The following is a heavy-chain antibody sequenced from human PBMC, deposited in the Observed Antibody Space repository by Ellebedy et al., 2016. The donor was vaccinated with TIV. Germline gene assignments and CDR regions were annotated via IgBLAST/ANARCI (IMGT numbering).Heavy chain of an antibody. V-gene: IGHV3-23*01. Sequence: GGSLRLSCAASGFIFNTYAMGWVRQAPGNGLEWVSSISISGDATYYIDSVKGRFTMSRNNPKNPLYLQMNSLRAEDTAVYYCARANSDSTFDMWGQGTMVTVSS. D-gene: IGHD4-11*01. CDR1: GFIFNTYA. CDR3: ARANSDSTFDM. CDR2: ISISGDAT. J-gene: IGHJ3*02.